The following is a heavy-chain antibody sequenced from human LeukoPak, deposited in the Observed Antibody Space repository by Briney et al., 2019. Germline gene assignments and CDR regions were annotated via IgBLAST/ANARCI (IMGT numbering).Heavy chain of an antibody. CDR1: GGSISSSSHY. CDR3: ARLPAITTYYYYYIDV. V-gene: IGHV4-39*01. D-gene: IGHD5-12*01. J-gene: IGHJ6*03. CDR2: IYYSGSG. Sequence: SETLSLTCAVSGGSISSSSHYWGWIRQAPGKRLECIGTIYYSGSGYYTPSLEGRVTMSVDTSKNEFSLRLSSVTAADTAVYYCARLPAITTYYYYYIDVWGKGTMVTVSS.